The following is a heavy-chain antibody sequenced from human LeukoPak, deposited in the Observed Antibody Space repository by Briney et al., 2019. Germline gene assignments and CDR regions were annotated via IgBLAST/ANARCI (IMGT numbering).Heavy chain of an antibody. CDR2: IIPIFGTA. D-gene: IGHD1-1*01. CDR3: ASTTGTTSYYYYYMDV. CDR1: GGTFSSYA. V-gene: IGHV1-69*13. J-gene: IGHJ6*03. Sequence: SVKVSCKASGGTFSSYAISWVRQAPGQGLEWMGGIIPIFGTANYAQKFQGRVTITADESTSTAYMELSSLRSEDTAVYYCASTTGTTSYYYYYMDVWGKGTTVTVSS.